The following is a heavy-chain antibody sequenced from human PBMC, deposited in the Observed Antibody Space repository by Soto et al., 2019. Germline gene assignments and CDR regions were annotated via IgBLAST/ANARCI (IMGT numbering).Heavy chain of an antibody. CDR2: VYHTGAT. CDR1: GASISSSY. Sequence: SETLSLTCTVSGASISSSYWSWIRQSPERGLEWIAYVYHTGATNYNPSLKSRVTISLDTSKGQFSLNLTSLTTADTAVYFCARGGNRYSNVASGVGGFDYWGQGSLVTSPQ. CDR3: ARGGNRYSNVASGVGGFDY. D-gene: IGHD5-12*01. J-gene: IGHJ4*02. V-gene: IGHV4-59*01.